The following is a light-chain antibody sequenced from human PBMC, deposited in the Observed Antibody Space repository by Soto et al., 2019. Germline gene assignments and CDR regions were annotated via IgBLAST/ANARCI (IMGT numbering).Light chain of an antibody. CDR3: QQSYSSPPT. Sequence: AIQMTQSPSSLSASVGDRVTVTCRASQAIRNDLGWYQQKPGKAPKLLMYASSTLQSGVPSRFSGSVSGTDFTLTISSLQPEDFATYYCQQSYSSPPTFGQGTKVEIK. V-gene: IGKV1-6*01. J-gene: IGKJ1*01. CDR1: QAIRND. CDR2: ASS.